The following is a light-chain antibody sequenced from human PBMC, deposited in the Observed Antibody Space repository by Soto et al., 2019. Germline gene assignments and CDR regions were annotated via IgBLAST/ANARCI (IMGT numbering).Light chain of an antibody. J-gene: IGLJ1*01. CDR1: SSDVGGYNY. CDR3: SSYTSSSTRV. Sequence: QSALTQPRSASGSPGQSVTISCTGTSSDVGGYNYVSWYQQHPGKAPKLMIYEVSKRPSGVPDRFSGSKSGNTASLTVSGLQAEDEADYYCSSYTSSSTRVFGTGTKLTVL. CDR2: EVS. V-gene: IGLV2-8*01.